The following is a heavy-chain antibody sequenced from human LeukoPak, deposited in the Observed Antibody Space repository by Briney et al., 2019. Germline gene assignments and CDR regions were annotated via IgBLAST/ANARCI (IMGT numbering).Heavy chain of an antibody. CDR3: ARGGRRYGMDV. J-gene: IGHJ6*02. Sequence: SETLSLTCTVSGGSISSSSYYWGWIRQPPGKGLEWIGSIYYSGSTYYNPSLESRVTISVDTSKNQFSLKLSSVTAADTAVYYCARGGRRYGMDVWGQGTTVTVSS. CDR2: IYYSGST. CDR1: GGSISSSSYY. V-gene: IGHV4-39*01.